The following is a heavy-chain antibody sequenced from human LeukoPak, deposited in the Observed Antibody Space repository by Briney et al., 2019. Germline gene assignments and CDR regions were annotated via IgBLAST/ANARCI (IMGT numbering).Heavy chain of an antibody. Sequence: PGGSLRLTCAASGFTFSSYEMNWVRQAPGKGLEWVSYISSSGSTIYYADTVKGRFTISRDNAKNSLYLQMNSLRAEDTAVYYCARPPGEEIVATITWGQGTLVTVSS. V-gene: IGHV3-48*03. J-gene: IGHJ5*02. CDR2: ISSSGSTI. CDR3: ARPPGEEIVATIT. CDR1: GFTFSSYE. D-gene: IGHD3-16*01.